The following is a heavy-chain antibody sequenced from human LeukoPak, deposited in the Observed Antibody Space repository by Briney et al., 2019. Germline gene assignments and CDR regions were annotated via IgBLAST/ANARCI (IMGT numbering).Heavy chain of an antibody. CDR1: GFTFDDYG. J-gene: IGHJ4*02. CDR2: INWNGGST. D-gene: IGHD1-26*01. V-gene: IGHV3-20*04. CDR3: AKDLRRRELLSIASSFDY. Sequence: GGSLRLSCAASGFTFDDYGMSWVRQAPGKGLEWVSGINWNGGSTGYADSVKGRFTISRDNSKNTLYLQMNSLRAEDTAVYYCAKDLRRRELLSIASSFDYWGQGTLVTVSS.